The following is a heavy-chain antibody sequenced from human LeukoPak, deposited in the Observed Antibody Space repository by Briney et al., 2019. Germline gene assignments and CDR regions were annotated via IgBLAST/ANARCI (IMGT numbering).Heavy chain of an antibody. V-gene: IGHV4-34*01. Sequence: PSETLSLTCAVYGGSFSGCYWSWIRQPPGKGLEWVGEINHSGSTNYNPSLKSRVTISVDTSKNQFSLKLSSVTAADTAVYYCARGRYSHDAFDIWGQGTMVTVSS. CDR2: INHSGST. CDR3: ARGRYSHDAFDI. J-gene: IGHJ3*02. CDR1: GGSFSGCY. D-gene: IGHD5-18*01.